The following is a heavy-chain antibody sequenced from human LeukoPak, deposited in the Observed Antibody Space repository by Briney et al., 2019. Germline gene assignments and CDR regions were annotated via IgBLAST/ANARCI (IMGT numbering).Heavy chain of an antibody. V-gene: IGHV1-8*01. CDR3: ARGTPVDYYYYGMDV. CDR1: GYTFTSYD. CDR2: MNPNSGNT. D-gene: IGHD1-14*01. Sequence: ASVKVSCKASGYTFTSYDINWVRQATGQGLEWMGWMNPNSGNTGYVQKFQGRVTMTRNTSISTAYLELSSLRSEDTAVYYCARGTPVDYYYYGMDVWGQGTTVTVSS. J-gene: IGHJ6*02.